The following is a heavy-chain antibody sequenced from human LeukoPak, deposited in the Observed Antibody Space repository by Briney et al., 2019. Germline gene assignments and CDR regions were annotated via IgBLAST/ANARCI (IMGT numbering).Heavy chain of an antibody. J-gene: IGHJ3*02. CDR3: ARHRFAWYDFDI. D-gene: IGHD3-9*01. Sequence: TSETLSLTCTVSGASISSYYWSWIRQPPGKGLEWIAYKYYSGSTDSNPSLKSRVSISVDTSKNQFSLKLSSVTAAGTAIYYCARHRFAWYDFDIWGQGTMVTVSS. CDR2: KYYSGST. CDR1: GASISSYY. V-gene: IGHV4-59*08.